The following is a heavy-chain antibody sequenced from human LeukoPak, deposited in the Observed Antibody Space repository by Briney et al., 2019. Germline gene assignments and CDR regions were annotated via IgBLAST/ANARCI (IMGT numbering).Heavy chain of an antibody. D-gene: IGHD3-10*02. Sequence: GGSLRRSCAASGSTFSSYERNWVRQAPGKGLEWVSYISSSGSTIYYADSVKGRFTISRDNAKNSLYLQMNSLRAEDTAVYYCAELGITMIGGVWGKGTTVTISS. CDR2: ISSSGSTI. J-gene: IGHJ6*04. V-gene: IGHV3-48*03. CDR3: AELGITMIGGV. CDR1: GSTFSSYE.